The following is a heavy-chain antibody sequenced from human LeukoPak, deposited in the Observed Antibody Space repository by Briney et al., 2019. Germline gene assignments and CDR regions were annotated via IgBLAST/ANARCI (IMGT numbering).Heavy chain of an antibody. V-gene: IGHV4-31*03. CDR1: GGSISSSSYY. D-gene: IGHD1-26*01. CDR3: ARDSGSYFLDAFDI. J-gene: IGHJ3*02. Sequence: SETLSLTCTVSGGSISSSSYYWGWIRQHPGKGLEWIGYIYYSGSTYYNPSLKSRVTISVDTSKNQFSLKLSSVTAADTAVYYCARDSGSYFLDAFDIWGQGTMVTVSS. CDR2: IYYSGST.